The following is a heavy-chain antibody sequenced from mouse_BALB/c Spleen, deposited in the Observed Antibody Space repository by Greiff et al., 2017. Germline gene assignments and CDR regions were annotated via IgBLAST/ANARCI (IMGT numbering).Heavy chain of an antibody. CDR3: ARLGRGAMDY. Sequence: EVKLVESGGGLVQPGGSRKLSCAASGFTFSSFGMHWVRQAPEKGLEWVAYISSGSSTIYYADTVKGRFTISRDNPKNTLFLQMTSLRSEDTAMYYCARLGRGAMDYWGQGTSVTVSS. D-gene: IGHD4-1*01. V-gene: IGHV5-17*02. CDR2: ISSGSSTI. CDR1: GFTFSSFG. J-gene: IGHJ4*01.